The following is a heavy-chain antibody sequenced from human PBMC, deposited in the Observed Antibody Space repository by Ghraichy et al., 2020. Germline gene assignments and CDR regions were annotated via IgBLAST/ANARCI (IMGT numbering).Heavy chain of an antibody. CDR2: IYYSGST. J-gene: IGHJ4*02. D-gene: IGHD5-18*01. V-gene: IGHV4-31*03. Sequence: SETLSLTCTVSGGSISSGGYYWSWIRQHPGKGLEWIGYIYYSGSTYYNPSLKSRVTISVDTSKNQFSLKLSSVTAADTAVYYCARSVDTAMGPVDYWGQGTLVTVSS. CDR3: ARSVDTAMGPVDY. CDR1: GGSISSGGYY.